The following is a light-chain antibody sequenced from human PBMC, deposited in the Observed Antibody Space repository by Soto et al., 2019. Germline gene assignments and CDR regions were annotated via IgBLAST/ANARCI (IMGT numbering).Light chain of an antibody. CDR1: QSISNH. CDR2: AAS. J-gene: IGKJ5*01. CDR3: QQSYFTPIT. Sequence: DIQMTQSPSSLSASVADRVIIACRASQSISNHLNWYQQKPGKAPKLLIFAASSLQSGVPSRFSGSASGTDFTLTIGSLQPEDFATYYCQQSYFTPITFGQGTRLEIK. V-gene: IGKV1-39*01.